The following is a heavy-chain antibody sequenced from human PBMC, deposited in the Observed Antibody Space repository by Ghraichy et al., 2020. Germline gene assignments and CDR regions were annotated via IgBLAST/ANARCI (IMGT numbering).Heavy chain of an antibody. V-gene: IGHV4-4*02. CDR1: GGSISSSNW. CDR3: ARIDCTGGVCYRGWVYFDY. CDR2: IYHSGST. Sequence: SETLSLTCAVSGGSISSSNWWSWVRQPPGKGLEWIGEIYHSGSTNYNPSLKSRVTISVDKSKNQFSLKLSSVTAADTAVYYCARIDCTGGVCYRGWVYFDYWGQGTLVTVSS. D-gene: IGHD2-8*02. J-gene: IGHJ4*02.